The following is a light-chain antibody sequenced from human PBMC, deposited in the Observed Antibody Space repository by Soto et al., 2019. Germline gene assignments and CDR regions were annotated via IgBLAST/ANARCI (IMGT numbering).Light chain of an antibody. CDR1: QSVSSF. CDR2: DAS. CDR3: QQFSSYPLP. J-gene: IGKJ4*01. V-gene: IGKV3-20*01. Sequence: EVVLSQSPATLSLTPGERATLSSRASQSVSSFLAWYQQKPGQAPRLLIYDASSRATGIPDRFSGGGSGTDFTLTISGLEPEDFAVYYCQQFSSYPLPFGGGTKAAIK.